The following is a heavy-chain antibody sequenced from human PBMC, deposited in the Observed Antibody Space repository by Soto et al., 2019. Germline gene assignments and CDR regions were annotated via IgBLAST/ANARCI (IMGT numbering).Heavy chain of an antibody. D-gene: IGHD2-15*01. CDR3: AKETYSGPLDY. J-gene: IGHJ4*02. Sequence: QVQLVESGGGVVQPGRSLRLSCAASGFTFSSYGMHWVRQAPGKGLEWGAVISYDGSNKYYADSVKGRFTISRDNSKNTLYLQMNSLRAEATAVYYCAKETYSGPLDYWGQGTLVTVSS. CDR1: GFTFSSYG. V-gene: IGHV3-30*18. CDR2: ISYDGSNK.